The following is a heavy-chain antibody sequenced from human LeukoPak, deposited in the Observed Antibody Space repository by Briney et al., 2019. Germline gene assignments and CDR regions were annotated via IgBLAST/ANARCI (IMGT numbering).Heavy chain of an antibody. D-gene: IGHD5-24*01. CDR2: IYYSGGT. CDR1: GGSFSNYY. J-gene: IGHJ4*02. Sequence: SETLSLTCAVYGGSFSNYYWSWIRQPPGKGLEWIGYIYYSGGTNYNPSLKSRVTISVDTSKNQFSLKLSSVTAADTAVYYCARSRYGYPLDYWGQGTLVTVSS. CDR3: ARSRYGYPLDY. V-gene: IGHV4-59*01.